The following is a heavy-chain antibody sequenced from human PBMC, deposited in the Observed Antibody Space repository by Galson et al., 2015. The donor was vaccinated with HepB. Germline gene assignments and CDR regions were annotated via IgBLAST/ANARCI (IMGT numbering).Heavy chain of an antibody. Sequence: SLRLSCAASGFTFSSYAMHWVRQAPGKGLEWVAVISYDGSNKYYADSVKGRFTISRDNSKNTLYLQMNSLRAEDTAVYYCAREDSSSWYSRSYYYYYYGMDVWGQGTTVTVSS. CDR2: ISYDGSNK. J-gene: IGHJ6*02. D-gene: IGHD6-13*01. CDR1: GFTFSSYA. V-gene: IGHV3-30*04. CDR3: AREDSSSWYSRSYYYYYYGMDV.